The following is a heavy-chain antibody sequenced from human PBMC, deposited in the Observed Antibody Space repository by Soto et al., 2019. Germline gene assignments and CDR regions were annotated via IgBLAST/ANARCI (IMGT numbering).Heavy chain of an antibody. Sequence: PGGSLRLSCAASGFTFSSYAMSWVRQAPGKGLEWVSAISGSGGSTYYADSVKGRFTISRDNSKNTLYLQMNSLRAEDTAVYYCAKHKGYGDYVRVFYFDYWGQGTLVTVSS. CDR2: ISGSGGST. CDR1: GFTFSSYA. V-gene: IGHV3-23*01. D-gene: IGHD4-17*01. J-gene: IGHJ4*02. CDR3: AKHKGYGDYVRVFYFDY.